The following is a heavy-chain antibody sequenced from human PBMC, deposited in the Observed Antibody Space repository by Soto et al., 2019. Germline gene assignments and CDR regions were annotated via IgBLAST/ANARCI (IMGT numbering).Heavy chain of an antibody. J-gene: IGHJ6*02. CDR3: AKGRYDFWSGYYGYYYYDMDV. CDR2: ISGTGGST. D-gene: IGHD3-3*01. Sequence: GGSLRLSCAASGFTFSSYAMAWVRQAPGKGLEWVSAISGTGGSTYYADSVKGRFTISRDNSKNTLYLQMNSLRAEDTAVYYCAKGRYDFWSGYYGYYYYDMDVWGQGTAVTVSS. V-gene: IGHV3-23*01. CDR1: GFTFSSYA.